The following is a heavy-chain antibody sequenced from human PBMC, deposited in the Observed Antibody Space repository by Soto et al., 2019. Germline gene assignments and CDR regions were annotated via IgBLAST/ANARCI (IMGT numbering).Heavy chain of an antibody. D-gene: IGHD2-15*01. CDR2: ISSTTNYI. CDR3: TSDTFGARDS. Sequence: PGGSLRLSCAASGFTFTRYSMNWVRQAPGKGLEWVSSISSTTNYIYYGDSMKGRFTISRDNAKNTLYLQMNSLRAEDTAVYYCTSDTFGARDSWGQGTLVTVSS. J-gene: IGHJ4*02. CDR1: GFTFTRYS. V-gene: IGHV3-21*01.